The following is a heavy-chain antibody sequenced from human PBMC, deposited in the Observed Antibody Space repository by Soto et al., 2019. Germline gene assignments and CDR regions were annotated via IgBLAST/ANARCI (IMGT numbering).Heavy chain of an antibody. CDR1: GGSISSSHW. CDR3: ARVVLTITRGAFDA. CDR2: ISHSGTS. D-gene: IGHD3-10*01. Sequence: QVQLQESGPGLVKPSGTLSLTCAVSGGSISSSHWWTWVRQSPGKGLEYIGEISHSGTSNSNPSLNSRVTRSVDKSKNHFSLLLTSVTAADTAVYYCARVVLTITRGAFDAWGQGTLVSVSS. V-gene: IGHV4-4*02. J-gene: IGHJ3*01.